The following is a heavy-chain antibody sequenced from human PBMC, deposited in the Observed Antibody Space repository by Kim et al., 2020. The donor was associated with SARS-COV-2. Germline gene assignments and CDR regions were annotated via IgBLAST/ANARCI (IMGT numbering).Heavy chain of an antibody. Sequence: SETLSLTCTVSGGSISSSSYYWGWIRQPPGKGLEWIGSIYYSGSTYYNPSLKSRVTISVDTSKNQFSLKLSSVTAADTAVYYCARRGGGTGYCGGDCSWYFDLWGRGTLVTVSS. V-gene: IGHV4-39*01. D-gene: IGHD2-21*02. J-gene: IGHJ2*01. CDR3: ARRGGGTGYCGGDCSWYFDL. CDR2: IYYSGST. CDR1: GGSISSSSYY.